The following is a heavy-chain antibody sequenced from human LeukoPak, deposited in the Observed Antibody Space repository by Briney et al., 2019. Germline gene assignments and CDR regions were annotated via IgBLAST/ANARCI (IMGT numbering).Heavy chain of an antibody. CDR3: AGLYGSGSYYWFDP. J-gene: IGHJ5*02. Sequence: PSGTLSLTCAVSGGSISSSNWWSWGRQPPGKGLEWIGEIYHSGSTNYNPSLKSRVTISVDKSKNQFSLKLSSVTAADTAVYYCAGLYGSGSYYWFDPWGQGTLVTVSS. CDR2: IYHSGST. D-gene: IGHD3-10*01. CDR1: GGSISSSNW. V-gene: IGHV4-4*02.